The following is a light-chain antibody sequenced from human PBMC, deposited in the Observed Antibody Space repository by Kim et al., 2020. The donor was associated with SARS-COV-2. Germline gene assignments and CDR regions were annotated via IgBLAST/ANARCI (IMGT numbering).Light chain of an antibody. CDR1: QSVSSY. CDR3: QQRSNWPLT. J-gene: IGKJ4*01. V-gene: IGKV3D-11*02. Sequence: EIVLTQSPATLSLSPGERATLSCRASQSVSSYLAWYQQKPGQAPRLLIYDASNRATGIPARFSGSGPGTDFTLTISSLEPEDFAVYYCQQRSNWPLTFGGGTKLDIK. CDR2: DAS.